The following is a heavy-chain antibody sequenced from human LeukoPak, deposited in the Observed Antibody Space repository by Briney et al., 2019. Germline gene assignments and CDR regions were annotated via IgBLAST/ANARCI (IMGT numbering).Heavy chain of an antibody. Sequence: SETPSLTCTVSGGSISSYYWSWIRQFPGKGLEWIGYIYYSGSTNYNPSLKSRVTISVDTSKNQFSLKLSSVTAADTAVYYCASFYGAGSYQFDYWGQGTLVTVSS. J-gene: IGHJ4*02. CDR3: ASFYGAGSYQFDY. D-gene: IGHD3-10*01. CDR2: IYYSGST. CDR1: GGSISSYY. V-gene: IGHV4-59*08.